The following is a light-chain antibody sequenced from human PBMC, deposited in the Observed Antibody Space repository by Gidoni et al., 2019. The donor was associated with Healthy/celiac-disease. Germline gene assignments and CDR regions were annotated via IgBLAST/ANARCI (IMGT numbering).Light chain of an antibody. CDR2: DDG. V-gene: IGLV3-21*03. CDR3: QVWHSSAHVF. Sequence: SFVLTQPPSVSVAPGKTATITCGGTNIESKTVHWYQQKPGQAPVLVVVDDGDRPAGISDRFSGSNSGNTATLTISRVEAGDEADYSCQVWHSSAHVFFGGGTKLTVL. J-gene: IGLJ2*01. CDR1: NIESKT.